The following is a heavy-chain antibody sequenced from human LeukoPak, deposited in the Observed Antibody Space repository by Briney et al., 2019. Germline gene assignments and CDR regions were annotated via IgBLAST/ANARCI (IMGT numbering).Heavy chain of an antibody. CDR2: INPNSGGT. D-gene: IGHD6-13*01. CDR3: AREQGSSWPSEPYYYYYYGMDV. Sequence: ASVKVSCKASVYTFTGYYMHCVRHAPGQGLEWMGYINPNSGGTNYAQKFQGRVTMTRDTSNSTAYMEQSRLKSDDTAVYYCAREQGSSWPSEPYYYYYYGMDVWGQGTTVTVSS. V-gene: IGHV1-2*02. CDR1: VYTFTGYY. J-gene: IGHJ6*02.